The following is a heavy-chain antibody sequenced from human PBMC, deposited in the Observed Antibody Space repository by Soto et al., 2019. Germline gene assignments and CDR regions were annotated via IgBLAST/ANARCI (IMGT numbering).Heavy chain of an antibody. CDR3: TTWSISMVGDVIKY. Sequence: EVQLVESGGGLVKPGGSLRLSCAASGFTFNNAWMSWVRQAPGKGPEWVGRIESKTDGGTADYAAPVKGRFTMSRDDSKNALYLQMNSMKDEETAVYYCTTWSISMVGDVIKYWGQGTMVTVSS. D-gene: IGHD3-10*01. J-gene: IGHJ4*02. CDR1: GFTFNNAW. CDR2: IESKTDGGTA. V-gene: IGHV3-15*04.